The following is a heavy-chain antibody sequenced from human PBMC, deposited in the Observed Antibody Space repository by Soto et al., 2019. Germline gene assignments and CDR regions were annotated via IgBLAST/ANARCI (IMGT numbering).Heavy chain of an antibody. Sequence: GASVKVSCKASGYTFTSYGISWVRQAPGQGLEWMGWISAYNGNTNYAQKLQGRVTMTTDTSTSTAYMELRSLRSDDTAVYYCARVVPNYYDSSGYFAIFDYWGQGTLVTVSS. CDR3: ARVVPNYYDSSGYFAIFDY. V-gene: IGHV1-18*04. J-gene: IGHJ4*02. CDR1: GYTFTSYG. CDR2: ISAYNGNT. D-gene: IGHD3-22*01.